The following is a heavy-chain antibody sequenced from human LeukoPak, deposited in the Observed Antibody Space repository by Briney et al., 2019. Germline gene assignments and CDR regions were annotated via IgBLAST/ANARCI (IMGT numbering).Heavy chain of an antibody. V-gene: IGHV4-34*01. Sequence: NPSETLSLTCAVYGGSFSGYYWSWIRQPPGKGLEWIGEINHSGSTNYNPSLKSRVTMSVDTSKNQFSLQLTSVTAADAAVYYCARSSDSSGYYGGGIIDYWGQGTLVTVSS. CDR1: GGSFSGYY. CDR3: ARSSDSSGYYGGGIIDY. CDR2: INHSGST. D-gene: IGHD6-19*01. J-gene: IGHJ4*02.